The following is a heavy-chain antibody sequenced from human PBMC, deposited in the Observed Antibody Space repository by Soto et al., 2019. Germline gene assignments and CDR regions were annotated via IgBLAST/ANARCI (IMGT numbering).Heavy chain of an antibody. D-gene: IGHD3-9*01. CDR3: ARGGSNDWQVAFDI. V-gene: IGHV4-34*01. CDR1: GGSFSTYY. Sequence: TLSLTCVVSGGSFSTYYYNWIRQSPGKGLEWIGEINHSGSNNYSPSLKSRVTMSLDTSKNQFSLKLTSVTAADTAVYYCARGGSNDWQVAFDIWGQGTMVTV. CDR2: INHSGSN. J-gene: IGHJ3*02.